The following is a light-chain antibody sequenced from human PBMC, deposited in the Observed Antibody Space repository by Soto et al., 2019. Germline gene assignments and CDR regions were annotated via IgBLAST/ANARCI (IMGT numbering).Light chain of an antibody. J-gene: IGLJ2*01. CDR3: CSYAGSDVV. V-gene: IGLV2-11*01. Sequence: QSALAQPRSVSGSPGQSVTISCTGARSDVGGYNYVSWYQQHPGKAPKLMIYDVSKRPSGVPDRFSGSKSGNTASLTISGLQAEDEADYYCCSYAGSDVVFGGGPKVTVL. CDR1: RSDVGGYNY. CDR2: DVS.